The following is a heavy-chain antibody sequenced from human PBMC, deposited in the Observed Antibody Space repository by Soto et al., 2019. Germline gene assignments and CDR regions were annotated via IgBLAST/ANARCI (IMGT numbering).Heavy chain of an antibody. CDR1: GYTFTSYG. CDR3: ARVAAAGKSRTNRFGP. V-gene: IGHV1-18*04. D-gene: IGHD6-13*01. Sequence: GASVKVSCKASGYTFTSYGISWVRQAPGQGLEWMGWISAYNGNTNYAQKLQGRVTMTTDTSTSTAYMELRSLRSDDTAVYYCARVAAAGKSRTNRFGPWGQGTLVTVSS. CDR2: ISAYNGNT. J-gene: IGHJ5*02.